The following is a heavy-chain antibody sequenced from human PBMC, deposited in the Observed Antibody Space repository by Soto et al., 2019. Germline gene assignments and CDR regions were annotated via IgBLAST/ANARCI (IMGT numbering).Heavy chain of an antibody. V-gene: IGHV4-4*02. CDR3: ARAKYSSFGSALDY. Sequence: QVQLQESGPGLVKPSGTLSLTCAVSSGSISSSNWWSWVRQPPGKGLEWIGEIYHSGSTNYNPSRKSRVTISVDKSKNQFSLKLSSVTAADTAVYYCARAKYSSFGSALDYWGQGTLVTVSS. J-gene: IGHJ4*02. CDR1: SGSISSSNW. D-gene: IGHD6-6*01. CDR2: IYHSGST.